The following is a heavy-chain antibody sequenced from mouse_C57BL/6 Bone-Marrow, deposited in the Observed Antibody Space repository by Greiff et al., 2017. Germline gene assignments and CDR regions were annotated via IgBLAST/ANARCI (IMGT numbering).Heavy chain of an antibody. D-gene: IGHD4-1*01. Sequence: QVQLQQSGAELVKPGASVKLSCKASGYTFTSYWMQWVKQRPGQGLEWIGEIDPSDSYTNYNHKFKGKATLTVDTSSSTAYMQLSSLTSEDSAVYYCARWANWVYWYFDVWGTGTTVTVSS. CDR2: IDPSDSYT. J-gene: IGHJ1*03. CDR1: GYTFTSYW. V-gene: IGHV1-50*01. CDR3: ARWANWVYWYFDV.